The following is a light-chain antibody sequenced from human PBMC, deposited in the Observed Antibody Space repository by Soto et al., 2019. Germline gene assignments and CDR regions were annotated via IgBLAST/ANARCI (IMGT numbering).Light chain of an antibody. V-gene: IGKV3-20*01. CDR3: QQYNNWPPWT. Sequence: IVLTQSQGNLSLSPGDRATLSCRASQSVSTSYLVWYQQKPGQAPRLLIYGASSRATGIPDRFSGSGSGTDFTLTISGLEPEDFAVYYCQQYNNWPPWTFGQGTKVAIK. CDR2: GAS. CDR1: QSVSTSY. J-gene: IGKJ1*01.